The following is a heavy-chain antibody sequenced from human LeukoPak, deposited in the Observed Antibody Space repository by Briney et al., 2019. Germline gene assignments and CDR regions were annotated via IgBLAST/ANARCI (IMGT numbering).Heavy chain of an antibody. CDR3: ARAGTIFGVVTSHSDY. Sequence: SETLSLTCTVSGGSISPYYWSWIRQPPGKGLEWIGYIYYSGSTNYNPSLNSRVTISVDTSKNQFSLKLSSMTAADAAVYYCARAGTIFGVVTSHSDYWGQGTLVTVSS. J-gene: IGHJ4*02. D-gene: IGHD3-3*01. CDR1: GGSISPYY. CDR2: IYYSGST. V-gene: IGHV4-59*08.